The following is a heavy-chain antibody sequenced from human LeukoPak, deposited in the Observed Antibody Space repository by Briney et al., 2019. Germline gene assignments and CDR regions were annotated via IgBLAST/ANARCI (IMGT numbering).Heavy chain of an antibody. D-gene: IGHD2-21*02. J-gene: IGHJ4*02. CDR3: AKDLIGHIVVVTAIYDY. CDR2: IRYDGSNK. Sequence: GGSLRLSCAASGFTFSSYGMHWVRQAPGKGLEWVAFIRYDGSNKYYADSVKGRFTISRDNSKNTLYLQMNSLRAEDTAVYYCAKDLIGHIVVVTAIYDYWGQGTLVTVSS. V-gene: IGHV3-30*02. CDR1: GFTFSSYG.